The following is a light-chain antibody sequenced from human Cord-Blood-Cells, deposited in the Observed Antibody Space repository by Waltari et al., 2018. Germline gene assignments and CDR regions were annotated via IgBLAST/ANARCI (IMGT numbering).Light chain of an antibody. V-gene: IGLV3-1*01. CDR3: QAWDSSTVV. CDR2: RNS. CDR1: TLWDKY. Sequence: SYELTQPHSVSVSPGHTASITSSGDTLWDKYAWWYQPQPGQSPVLVIYRNSKRPSGIPERFSGSNSWNTATLTISGTQAMDEAVYYCQAWDSSTVVFGGGTKLTVL. J-gene: IGLJ2*01.